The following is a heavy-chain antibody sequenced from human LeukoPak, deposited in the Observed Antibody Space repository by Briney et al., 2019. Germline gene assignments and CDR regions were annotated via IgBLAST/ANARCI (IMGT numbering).Heavy chain of an antibody. D-gene: IGHD3-10*01. CDR2: ISAYNGNT. Sequence: ASVKVSCKASGYTFTSYGISWVGQAPGQGLEWMGWISAYNGNTNYAQKLQGRVTMTTDTSTSTAYMELRSLRSDDTAVYYCARGRMVRGVIITYYFDYWGQGTLVTVSS. V-gene: IGHV1-18*01. CDR3: ARGRMVRGVIITYYFDY. CDR1: GYTFTSYG. J-gene: IGHJ4*02.